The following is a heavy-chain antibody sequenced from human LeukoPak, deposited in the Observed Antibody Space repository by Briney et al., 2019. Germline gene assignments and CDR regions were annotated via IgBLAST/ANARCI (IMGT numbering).Heavy chain of an antibody. V-gene: IGHV1-18*01. CDR2: ISPYNGNT. D-gene: IGHD3-22*01. CDR3: ARGPHERSGYPDD. CDR1: GYTFNTYG. J-gene: IGHJ4*02. Sequence: ASVKVSCKPSGYTFNTYGITWVRQTPRQGLEWMGWISPYNGNTNYAQEFQGRVTLTTDTSTSTAYMELRSLRSDDTAVYYCARGPHERSGYPDDWGQGTLVTVSS.